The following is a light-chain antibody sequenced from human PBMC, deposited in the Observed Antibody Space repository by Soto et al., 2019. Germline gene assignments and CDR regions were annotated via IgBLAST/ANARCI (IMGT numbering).Light chain of an antibody. CDR3: QQYNSYS. Sequence: DIQMTQSPSTLPASLGDRVTITCRASQSISNWLACYQQKPGTAPKVLIYHASNLQSGVPSRFSGSGSGTEFTLTISSLQPDDFATYYCQQYNSYSFGQGTKVDNK. CDR2: HAS. J-gene: IGKJ1*01. CDR1: QSISNW. V-gene: IGKV1-5*01.